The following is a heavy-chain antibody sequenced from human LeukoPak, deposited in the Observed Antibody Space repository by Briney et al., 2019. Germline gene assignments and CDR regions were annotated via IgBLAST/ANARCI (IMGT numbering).Heavy chain of an antibody. Sequence: SETLSLTCTVSGGSISSSSYYWGWIRQPPGKGLEWIGSIYYSGSTCYNPSLKSRVTISVDTSKNQFSLKLSSVTAADTAVYYCARVDIAAAGFDYWGQGTLVTVSS. CDR3: ARVDIAAAGFDY. CDR2: IYYSGST. J-gene: IGHJ4*02. D-gene: IGHD6-13*01. V-gene: IGHV4-39*07. CDR1: GGSISSSSYY.